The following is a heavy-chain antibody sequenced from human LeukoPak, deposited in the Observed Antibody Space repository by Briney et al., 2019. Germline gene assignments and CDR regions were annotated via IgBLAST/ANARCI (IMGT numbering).Heavy chain of an antibody. CDR2: VYYTGAS. V-gene: IGHV4-39*07. CDR3: ARPGLLWFGEGGAFDI. J-gene: IGHJ3*02. Sequence: SETLSLTCTVSGGSISSSSYYWGWIRQPPGKGLEWIRSVYYTGASYYNPSLKSRVTISVDTSKNQFSLKLSSVTAADTAVYYCARPGLLWFGEGGAFDIWGQGTMVTVSS. D-gene: IGHD3-10*01. CDR1: GGSISSSSYY.